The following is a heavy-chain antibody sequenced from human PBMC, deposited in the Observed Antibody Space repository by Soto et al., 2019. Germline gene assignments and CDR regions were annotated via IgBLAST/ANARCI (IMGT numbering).Heavy chain of an antibody. D-gene: IGHD4-4*01. J-gene: IGHJ2*01. V-gene: IGHV1-69*06. CDR1: GGTFSSYA. CDR3: ATSNSNYVGYFDL. CDR2: FVPVYGTT. Sequence: ASVKVSCKASGGTFSSYAISWVRQAPGKGLEWMGGFVPVYGTTNYAQKFQGRVTMTEDTSTNTAYMELSSLRSEDTAVYYCATSNSNYVGYFDLWGRGTLVTVSS.